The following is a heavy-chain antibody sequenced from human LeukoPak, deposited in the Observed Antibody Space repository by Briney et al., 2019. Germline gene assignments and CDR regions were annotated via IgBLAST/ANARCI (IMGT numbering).Heavy chain of an antibody. CDR2: INHSGSA. J-gene: IGHJ4*02. CDR1: GGSFSGYY. V-gene: IGHV4-34*01. CDR3: ARSGLGPYYFDY. Sequence: SETLSLTCAVYGGSFSGYYWSWIRQPPGKGLEWIGEINHSGSANYSPSLKSRVTISVDTSKNQFSLKLSSVTAADTAVYYCARSGLGPYYFDYWGQGTLVTVSS. D-gene: IGHD3/OR15-3a*01.